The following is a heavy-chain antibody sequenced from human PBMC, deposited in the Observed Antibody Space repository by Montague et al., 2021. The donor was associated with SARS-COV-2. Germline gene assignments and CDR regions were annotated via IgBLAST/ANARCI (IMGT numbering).Heavy chain of an antibody. CDR1: GGSISSYHHY. V-gene: IGHV4-39*07. D-gene: IGHD2-15*01. J-gene: IGHJ4*02. CDR3: GRVILSATSHPFDC. CDR2: MYYSGST. Sequence: SETLSLTCTVSGGSISSYHHYWGWIRQPPGKGLEWIGSMYYSGSTWPNPSLKSRVTISVDTSKKQLSLNLMSVAAAATAVYCCGRVILSATSHPFDCWGPGTLVTVSS.